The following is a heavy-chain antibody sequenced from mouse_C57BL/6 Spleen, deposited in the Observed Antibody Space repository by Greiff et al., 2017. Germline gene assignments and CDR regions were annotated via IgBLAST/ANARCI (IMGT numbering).Heavy chain of an antibody. V-gene: IGHV1-81*01. CDR1: GYTFTSYG. J-gene: IGHJ4*01. D-gene: IGHD1-1*01. Sequence: QVQLKESGAELARPGASVKLSCKASGYTFTSYGISWVKQRTGQGLEWIGEIYPRSGNTYYNEKFKGKATLTADKSSSTAYMELRSLTSEDSAVYFGARGRGTTDYAMDYWGQGTSVTVAA. CDR3: ARGRGTTDYAMDY. CDR2: IYPRSGNT.